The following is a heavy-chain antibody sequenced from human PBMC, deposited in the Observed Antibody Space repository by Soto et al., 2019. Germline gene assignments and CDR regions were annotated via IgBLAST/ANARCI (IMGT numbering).Heavy chain of an antibody. V-gene: IGHV1-69*13. D-gene: IGHD3-22*01. CDR1: GGTFSSYA. Sequence: ASVKVSCKASGGTFSSYAISWVRQAPGQGLEWMGGIIPIFGTANYAQKFQGRVTITADESTSTAYMELSSLRSEYTAVYYCARVSRYYEDSSGYPQSYEYFQHWGQGTLVTVSS. CDR3: ARVSRYYEDSSGYPQSYEYFQH. J-gene: IGHJ1*01. CDR2: IIPIFGTA.